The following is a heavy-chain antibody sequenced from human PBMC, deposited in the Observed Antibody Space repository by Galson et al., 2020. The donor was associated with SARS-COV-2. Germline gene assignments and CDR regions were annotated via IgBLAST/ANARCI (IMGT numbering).Heavy chain of an antibody. V-gene: IGHV4-39*01. D-gene: IGHD3-22*01. Sequence: SETLSLTCTVSGDSISSSTTSYWGWIRQPPGKGLEWIGTIYKRGNTYYDPSLNSRVTISVDTSKKQFHLRLSSVTADDTAVYYCARHVLINYYYLYMDVWGRGTTVTVSS. CDR3: ARHVLINYYYLYMDV. CDR2: IYKRGNT. CDR1: GDSISSSTTSY. J-gene: IGHJ6*03.